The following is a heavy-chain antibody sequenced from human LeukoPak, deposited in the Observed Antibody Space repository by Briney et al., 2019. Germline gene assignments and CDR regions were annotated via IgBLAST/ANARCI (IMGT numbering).Heavy chain of an antibody. CDR2: IYWNDDK. V-gene: IGHV2-5*01. CDR1: GFSLRTSGVG. D-gene: IGHD6-13*01. CDR3: AHRWTGIAAAAVFDY. J-gene: IGHJ4*02. Sequence: SGPTLVNPTQTLTLTCTFSGFSLRTSGVGVGWIRQPPGKALEWLALIYWNDDKRYSPSLKSRLTITKDTSKNQVVLTMTNMDPVDTATYYCAHRWTGIAAAAVFDYWGQGTLVTVSS.